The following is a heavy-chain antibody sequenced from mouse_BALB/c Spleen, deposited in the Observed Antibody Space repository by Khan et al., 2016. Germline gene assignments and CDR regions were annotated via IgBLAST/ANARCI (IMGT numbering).Heavy chain of an antibody. CDR2: ISTYYGDA. J-gene: IGHJ3*01. V-gene: IGHV1S137*01. CDR1: GYTFTDYA. Sequence: QVQLQQSGAELVRPGVSVKISCKGSGYTFTDYAMHWVKQSHAKSLEWIGVISTYYGDASYNQKFKGKATMTVDKSSSTACMELARLTSEDSAIYYCARTHYRYDDGFAYWGQGTLVTVSA. D-gene: IGHD2-14*01. CDR3: ARTHYRYDDGFAY.